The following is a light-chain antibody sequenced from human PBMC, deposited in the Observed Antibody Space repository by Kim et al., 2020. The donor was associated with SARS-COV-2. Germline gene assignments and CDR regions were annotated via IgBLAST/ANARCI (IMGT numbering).Light chain of an antibody. J-gene: IGKJ4*01. CDR2: GAS. CDR1: QSVSSN. V-gene: IGKV3-15*01. Sequence: SAGERATLSCRASQSVSSNLAWYHQKPGQAPRLLIYGASTRATGIPARFSGSGSGTEFTLTISSLQSEDFGVYYCQQYNNWPPLTLGGGTKVDIK. CDR3: QQYNNWPPLT.